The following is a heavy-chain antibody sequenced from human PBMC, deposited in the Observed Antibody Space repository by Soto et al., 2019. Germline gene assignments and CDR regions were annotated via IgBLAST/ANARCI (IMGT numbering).Heavy chain of an antibody. CDR3: ATLGGSSWYEGWFDP. J-gene: IGHJ5*02. Sequence: PSETLSFTCTVSGGSISSYYWSWIRQPAGKGLEWIGRIYTSGSTNYNPSLKSRVTMSVDTSKNQFSLKLSSVTAADTAVYYCATLGGSSWYEGWFDPWGQGTLVTVSS. CDR1: GGSISSYY. CDR2: IYTSGST. D-gene: IGHD6-13*01. V-gene: IGHV4-4*07.